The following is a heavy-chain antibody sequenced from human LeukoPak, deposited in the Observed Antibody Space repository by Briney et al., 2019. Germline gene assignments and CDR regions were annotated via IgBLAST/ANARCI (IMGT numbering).Heavy chain of an antibody. D-gene: IGHD6-13*01. CDR3: AKGSSSWYDY. Sequence: PGGSLRLACAASVFTFSSYAMSWVRQAPGKGLEWVSAISGSGGSTYYADSVKGRFTISRDNSKNTLYLQMNSLRAEDTAVYCCAKGSSSWYDYWGQGTLVTVSS. V-gene: IGHV3-23*01. CDR1: VFTFSSYA. J-gene: IGHJ4*02. CDR2: ISGSGGST.